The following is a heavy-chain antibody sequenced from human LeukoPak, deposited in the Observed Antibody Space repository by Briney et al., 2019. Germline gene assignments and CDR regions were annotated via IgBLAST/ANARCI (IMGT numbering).Heavy chain of an antibody. CDR1: GYTFTGYH. CDR2: INPNSGGT. J-gene: IGHJ4*02. CDR3: ASLTTMTMFDY. D-gene: IGHD4-17*01. Sequence: GASVEVSCKASGYTFTGYHIHWVRQAPGQGLEWMGWINPNSGGTNYAQKFQGRVTMTRDTSISTAYMDLSRLRSDDTAVYYCASLTTMTMFDYWGQGTLVTVSS. V-gene: IGHV1-2*02.